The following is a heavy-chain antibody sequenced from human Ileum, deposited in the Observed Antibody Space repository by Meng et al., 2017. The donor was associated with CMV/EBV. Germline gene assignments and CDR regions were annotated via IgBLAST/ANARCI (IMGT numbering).Heavy chain of an antibody. Sequence: QVQLQEAGPSLGTPSETASLTCSVTGDANRLHYRDWIRQPAGKGLEGIGRIYVSGSTNYNSSLRSLITLSVDKAKNQFSLNLNSVTAADTAVYYCARDQDYGLLDSWGQGSLVTVSS. V-gene: IGHV4-4*07. CDR2: IYVSGST. CDR3: ARDQDYGLLDS. J-gene: IGHJ4*02. D-gene: IGHD4-17*01. CDR1: GDANRLHY.